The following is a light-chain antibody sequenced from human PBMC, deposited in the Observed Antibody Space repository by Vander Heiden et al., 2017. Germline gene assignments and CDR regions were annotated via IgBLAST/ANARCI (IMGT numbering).Light chain of an antibody. J-gene: IGKJ3*01. CDR3: QQSHSFPRT. CDR1: QSIGTS. Sequence: DIQMTQSPSSLSASVGDRVTITCRASQSIGTSLIWYQHKPGTAPKVLISGSSSLQSGVPSRFSGSGSATDFTLTIDGLQPEDLGTYYCQQSHSFPRTFGPGTKLNFK. V-gene: IGKV1-39*01. CDR2: GSS.